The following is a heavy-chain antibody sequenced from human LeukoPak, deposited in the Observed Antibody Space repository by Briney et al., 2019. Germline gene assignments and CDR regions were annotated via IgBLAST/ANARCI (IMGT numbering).Heavy chain of an antibody. CDR3: ARVLTRCIAAAGPCFDY. CDR1: GGTFGSYA. Sequence: SVKVSCKASGGTFGSYAISWVRQAPGQGLEWMGGIIPIFGTANYAQKFQGRVTITADESTSTAYMELSSLRSEDTAVYYCARVLTRCIAAAGPCFDYWGQGTLVTVSS. D-gene: IGHD6-13*01. J-gene: IGHJ4*02. CDR2: IIPIFGTA. V-gene: IGHV1-69*13.